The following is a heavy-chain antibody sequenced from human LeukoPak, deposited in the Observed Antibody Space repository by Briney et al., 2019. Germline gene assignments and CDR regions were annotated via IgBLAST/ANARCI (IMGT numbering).Heavy chain of an antibody. CDR1: GYSISSGYY. J-gene: IGHJ5*02. CDR3: ARHQVSGWYLNWFDP. Sequence: PSETLSLTCTVSGYSISSGYYWGWVRQPPGKGLEWIGSMFHRGTTYYNPSLKSRVTISVDTSKKQFSLKLTSVTAADTAVYYCARHQVSGWYLNWFDPWGPGTLVAVSS. CDR2: MFHRGTT. D-gene: IGHD6-19*01. V-gene: IGHV4-38-2*02.